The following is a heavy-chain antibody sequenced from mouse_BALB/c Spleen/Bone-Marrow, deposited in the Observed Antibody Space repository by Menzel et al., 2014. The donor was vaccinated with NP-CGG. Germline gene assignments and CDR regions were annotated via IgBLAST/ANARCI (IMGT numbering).Heavy chain of an antibody. CDR3: TRPYYGYVGYAY. V-gene: IGHV1S81*02. Sequence: QVQLQQSGAELVKPGASVKLSCRASGYTFTSYYMYWVKQRPGQGLEWIGEINPSNGGTNFNEKFKSKATLTVDKSSSTAYMQLSSLTFEDSAMYYCTRPYYGYVGYAYWGQGTQVTVSA. CDR1: GYTFTSYY. J-gene: IGHJ3*01. D-gene: IGHD1-2*01. CDR2: INPSNGGT.